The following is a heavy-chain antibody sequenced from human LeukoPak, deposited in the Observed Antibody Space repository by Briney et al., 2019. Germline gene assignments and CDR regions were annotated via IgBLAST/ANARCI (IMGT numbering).Heavy chain of an antibody. J-gene: IGHJ5*02. Sequence: GGSLRLSCAASGFTFDDYGMSWVRQAPGKGLEWVSSITTSSTYISYADSVKGRFTISRDNAKNSLYLQMNGLRAEDAAVYYCARGQAVAGKDKWFDPWGQGTLVTVSS. V-gene: IGHV3-21*01. CDR3: ARGQAVAGKDKWFDP. CDR2: ITTSSTYI. D-gene: IGHD6-19*01. CDR1: GFTFDDYG.